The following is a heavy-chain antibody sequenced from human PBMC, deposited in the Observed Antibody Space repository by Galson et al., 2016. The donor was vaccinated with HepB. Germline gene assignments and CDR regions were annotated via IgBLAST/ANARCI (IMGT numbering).Heavy chain of an antibody. Sequence: SVKVSCKASGGTFRNHAFSWVRQAPGQGLEWMGGIVPDFGRPNYAQKFQGRVTVTADESTRTVYMELSSLRSDDTAVYYCATDASVASGWYVWWGQGTMVPVSS. J-gene: IGHJ1*01. CDR1: GGTFRNHA. V-gene: IGHV1-69*13. CDR2: IVPDFGRP. D-gene: IGHD6-19*01. CDR3: ATDASVASGWYVW.